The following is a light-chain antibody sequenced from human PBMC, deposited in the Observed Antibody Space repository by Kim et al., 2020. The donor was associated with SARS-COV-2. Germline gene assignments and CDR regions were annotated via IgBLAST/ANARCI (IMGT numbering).Light chain of an antibody. Sequence: WAQGERATPACRASQSVGSGLLAWYQQKPGQAPRLLIYEAFKRVAGIPDRFSGSGSGTDFTLTISRPEPEDFAMYYCQQYGSTPYTFGQGTKLEI. J-gene: IGKJ2*01. CDR3: QQYGSTPYT. CDR1: QSVGSGL. CDR2: EAF. V-gene: IGKV3-20*01.